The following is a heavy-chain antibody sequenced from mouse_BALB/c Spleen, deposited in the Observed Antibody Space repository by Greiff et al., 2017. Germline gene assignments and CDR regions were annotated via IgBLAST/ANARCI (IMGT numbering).Heavy chain of an antibody. Sequence: QVQLKQSGPGLVAPSQSLSITCTVSGFSLTSYGVHWVRQPPGKGLEWLGVIWAGGSTNYNSALMSRLSISKDNSKSQVFLKMNSLQTDDTAMYYCAREGDRYPSWFAYWGQGTLVTVSA. D-gene: IGHD2-14*01. CDR1: GFSLTSYG. V-gene: IGHV2-9*02. J-gene: IGHJ3*01. CDR3: AREGDRYPSWFAY. CDR2: IWAGGST.